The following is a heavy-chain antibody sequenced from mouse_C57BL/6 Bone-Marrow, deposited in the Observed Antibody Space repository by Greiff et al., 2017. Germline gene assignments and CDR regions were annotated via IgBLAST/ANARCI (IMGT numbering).Heavy chain of an antibody. CDR1: GFSLTSYG. Sequence: QVQLQQSGPGLVQPSQSLSITCTVSGFSLTSYGVHWVRQSPGKGLEWLGVIWSGGSTDYNAAFISRLSISKDNSKSQVFFKMNSLQADDTAIYYCARKPCGSSPYYAMDYGGQGTAVTVSA. CDR3: ARKPCGSSPYYAMDY. J-gene: IGHJ4*01. V-gene: IGHV2-2*01. CDR2: IWSGGST. D-gene: IGHD1-1*01.